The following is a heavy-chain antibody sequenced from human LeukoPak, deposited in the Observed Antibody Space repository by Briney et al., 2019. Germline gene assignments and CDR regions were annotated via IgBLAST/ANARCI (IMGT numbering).Heavy chain of an antibody. D-gene: IGHD3-3*01. Sequence: SQTLSLTCTVSGGSISSGDYYWSWIRQPPGKGLEWIGYIYYSGSTYYNPSLKSRVTISVDTSKNQFSLKLSSVTAADTAVYYCARSYDFWSGYPHYFDYWGRGTLVTVSS. CDR2: IYYSGST. CDR3: ARSYDFWSGYPHYFDY. J-gene: IGHJ4*02. V-gene: IGHV4-30-4*01. CDR1: GGSISSGDYY.